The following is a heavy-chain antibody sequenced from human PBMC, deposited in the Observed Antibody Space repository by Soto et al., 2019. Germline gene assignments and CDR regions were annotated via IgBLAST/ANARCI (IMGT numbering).Heavy chain of an antibody. J-gene: IGHJ5*02. CDR1: GGSISSGGYY. V-gene: IGHV4-31*03. CDR2: TYYSGST. CDR3: ARSVFP. Sequence: QVQLQESGPGLVKPSQTLSLTCTVSGGSISSGGYYWTWIRQHPGKGLEWIGYTYYSGSTSYNPALXGXLTLSVDTSKNQFSLKLSSVTAADAAVYCCARSVFPWGQGTLVTVSS.